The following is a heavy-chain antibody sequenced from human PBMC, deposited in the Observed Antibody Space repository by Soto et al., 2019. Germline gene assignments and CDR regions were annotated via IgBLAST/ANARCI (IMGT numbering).Heavy chain of an antibody. V-gene: IGHV4-34*01. D-gene: IGHD6-19*01. J-gene: IGHJ6*02. CDR2: INHSGVT. Sequence: SETLSLNCAVHGGSFSGYYRSWFRQPPGKGLEWIGEINHSGVTNYKPSLKRRVTISVDTSKNQFSLQLKSVTAADTALYYCARFSGSYYYAMDVWGQGSTVT. CDR1: GGSFSGYY. CDR3: ARFSGSYYYAMDV.